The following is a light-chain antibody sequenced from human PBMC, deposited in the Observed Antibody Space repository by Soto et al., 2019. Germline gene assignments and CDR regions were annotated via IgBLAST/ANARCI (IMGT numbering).Light chain of an antibody. Sequence: AIQMTQSPSSLSASVGDRATITCRASQDIRNDLGWYQQKPGKAPKLLIYAASTLQSGVSSRFSGSGSGTHFTLTISGLQPDDFATYYCLQDYNYPRAFGQGTRVEIK. J-gene: IGKJ1*01. CDR1: QDIRND. CDR2: AAS. V-gene: IGKV1-6*01. CDR3: LQDYNYPRA.